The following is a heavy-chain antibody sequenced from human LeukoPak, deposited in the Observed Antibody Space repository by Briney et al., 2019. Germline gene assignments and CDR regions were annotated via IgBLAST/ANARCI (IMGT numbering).Heavy chain of an antibody. J-gene: IGHJ4*02. D-gene: IGHD2-21*02. V-gene: IGHV3-49*03. CDR1: GFTFGDYF. CDR3: TRVIVVITAIEGFDY. CDR2: IRSEAYGGTT. Sequence: GGSLRLSCTTSGFTFGDYFMSWSRQAPGKGLEWVGFIRSEAYGGTTEYAASLKGRFIISRDDSKSIAYLQMNSLKTEDTAVYYCTRVIVVITAIEGFDYWGQGTLVTVSS.